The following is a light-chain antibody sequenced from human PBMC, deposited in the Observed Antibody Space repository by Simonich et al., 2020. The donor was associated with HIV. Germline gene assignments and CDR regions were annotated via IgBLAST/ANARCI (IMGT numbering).Light chain of an antibody. V-gene: IGKV4-1*01. CDR3: QQYYSSPHT. CDR2: WAS. J-gene: IGKJ2*01. Sequence: DIVMTQSPDSLAVSLGERATLKCKSSPSVLYNSNNKNYFAWYQNKPGQPPKLLIYWASTRESGVHDRFSGSGSGTDFTLTISSLQAEDVAVYYCQQYYSSPHTFGQGTRLEIK. CDR1: PSVLYNSNNKNY.